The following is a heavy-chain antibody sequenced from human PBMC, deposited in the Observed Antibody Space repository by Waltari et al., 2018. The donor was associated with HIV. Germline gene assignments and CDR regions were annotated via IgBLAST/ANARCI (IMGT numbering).Heavy chain of an antibody. CDR3: TSTGGGITDY. Sequence: EVQLVESGGGLVKPGESLRLSCAASGFTLTNAWMSWVRQAPGKGLEWVGRIKSEEDGGTTDYAAPVKGRFTSERDDSKNALYLQMNSLKTEDTALYDCTSTGGGITDYWGQGTLVTVSS. CDR1: GFTLTNAW. D-gene: IGHD2-15*01. V-gene: IGHV3-15*01. J-gene: IGHJ4*02. CDR2: IKSEEDGGTT.